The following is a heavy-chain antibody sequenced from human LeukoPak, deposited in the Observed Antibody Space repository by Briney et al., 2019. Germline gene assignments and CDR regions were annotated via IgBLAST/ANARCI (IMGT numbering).Heavy chain of an antibody. Sequence: SETLSPTCTVSGASIDNYYWSWIRQPAEKGLEWIGRIYTSGSTNYNPSLKSRVTMSVDTSKNQFSLKLTSVTAADTAVYYCARGRRETVIVVVITASPFEYWGQGTLVTVSS. J-gene: IGHJ4*02. D-gene: IGHD3-22*01. CDR1: GASIDNYY. V-gene: IGHV4-4*07. CDR3: ARGRRETVIVVVITASPFEY. CDR2: IYTSGST.